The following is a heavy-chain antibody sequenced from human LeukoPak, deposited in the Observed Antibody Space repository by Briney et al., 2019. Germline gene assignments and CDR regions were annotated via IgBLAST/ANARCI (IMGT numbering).Heavy chain of an antibody. CDR1: GGTYSSYA. V-gene: IGHV1-69*13. J-gene: IGHJ6*03. D-gene: IGHD6-13*01. CDR3: ARNPYSSSWLADYYYYMDV. CDR2: IIPIFGAA. Sequence: SVKVSCKASGGTYSSYAISWVRQAPGQGLEWLGGIIPIFGAANYAQKFQGRVTITADESTSTAYMELSSLRSEDTAVYYCARNPYSSSWLADYYYYMDVWGKGTTVTVSS.